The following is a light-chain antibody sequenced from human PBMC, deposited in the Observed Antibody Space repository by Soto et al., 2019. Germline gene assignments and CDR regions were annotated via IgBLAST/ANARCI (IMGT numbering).Light chain of an antibody. J-gene: IGKJ4*01. Sequence: DIQMTQSPSSLSASVGDRVTIACQASRDISKYLNWYQFRPGQAPKLLIYDASNLETGVPSRFRGSGSGTHFTLTITSLQPEDVATYYCQQYDNLLALTFGGGTKVQIK. CDR3: QQYDNLLALT. CDR2: DAS. CDR1: RDISKY. V-gene: IGKV1-33*01.